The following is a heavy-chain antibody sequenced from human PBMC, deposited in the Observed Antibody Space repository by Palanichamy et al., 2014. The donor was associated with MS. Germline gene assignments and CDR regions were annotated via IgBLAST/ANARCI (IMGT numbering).Heavy chain of an antibody. CDR2: IFYSGAT. Sequence: PQQRESGPGLVKPPETLSLICTVSGASISGTTYYWGWVRQPPGKGLEWIGSIFYSGATHYNPSLKSRVVMSIDSSKNQVSLSLTSLTAADTAVYYCVTHILEVANFDSWGQGTLVAVSS. J-gene: IGHJ4*02. D-gene: IGHD2-15*01. CDR3: VTHILEVANFDS. CDR1: GASISGTTYY. V-gene: IGHV4-39*01.